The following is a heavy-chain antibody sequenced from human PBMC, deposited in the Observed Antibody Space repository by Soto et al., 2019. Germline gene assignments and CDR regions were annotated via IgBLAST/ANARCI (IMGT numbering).Heavy chain of an antibody. Sequence: GGSLRLSWAAAGCTCSSYAMHWVRQAPGKGLEWVAVISYDGSNKYYADSVKGRLTISRDNSKNTLYVQMNSLRAEDTAVYYCARDPLWGTAMVLPYFALWGRRTLVTVSP. CDR1: GCTCSSYA. CDR2: ISYDGSNK. D-gene: IGHD5-18*01. V-gene: IGHV3-30-3*01. J-gene: IGHJ2*01. CDR3: ARDPLWGTAMVLPYFAL.